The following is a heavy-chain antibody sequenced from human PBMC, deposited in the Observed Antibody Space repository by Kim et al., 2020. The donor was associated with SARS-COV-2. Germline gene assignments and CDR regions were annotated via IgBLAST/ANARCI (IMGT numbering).Heavy chain of an antibody. V-gene: IGHV3-23*01. D-gene: IGHD3-10*01. CDR2: IIAAGGIT. CDR1: RFTFSQYV. CDR3: ARGAGRIHGWGCFYYF. J-gene: IGHJ4*01. Sequence: GGSLRLSCAASRFTFSQYVMCWVRQAPGKAPECVAAIIAAGGITYHAASMKGRFTISRDNSRNTLYLQMNSLRAEDTAVDYCARGAGRIHGWGCFYYF.